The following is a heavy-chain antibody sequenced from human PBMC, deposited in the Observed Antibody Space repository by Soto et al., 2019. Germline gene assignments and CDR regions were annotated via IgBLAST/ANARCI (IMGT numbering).Heavy chain of an antibody. D-gene: IGHD3-16*01. J-gene: IGHJ6*02. CDR3: AMVDVYVTPSPQDV. V-gene: IGHV1-18*01. Sequence: QVQLVQSGAEVKNPGASVKVSCKASGYTFTRYGIGWARQAPGQGLEWMGWINTYNGNTNYAQNVQGRVTLTTDTXXSTASMKLRSLRSNDTAIYYCAMVDVYVTPSPQDVWGQGTTVIVSS. CDR1: GYTFTRYG. CDR2: INTYNGNT.